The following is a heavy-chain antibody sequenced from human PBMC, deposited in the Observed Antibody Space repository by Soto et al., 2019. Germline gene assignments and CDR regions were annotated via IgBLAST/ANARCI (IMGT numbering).Heavy chain of an antibody. Sequence: QVQLVESGGGVVQPGRSLSLSCAASGFTFRNYVMHWVRQAPGKGLEWVAVISSDGSNKYYADSVKGRFTISRDNSKNTLYLQMNSLRIEDTAGYDCTKDRATHRNYWGQGTLVTVSS. CDR2: ISSDGSNK. D-gene: IGHD5-12*01. CDR1: GFTFRNYV. V-gene: IGHV3-30*18. CDR3: TKDRATHRNY. J-gene: IGHJ4*02.